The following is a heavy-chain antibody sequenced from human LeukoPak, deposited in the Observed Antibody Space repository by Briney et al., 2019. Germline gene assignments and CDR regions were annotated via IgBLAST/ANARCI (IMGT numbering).Heavy chain of an antibody. V-gene: IGHV1-18*01. Sequence: ASVKVSCKASGYTFTSYGISWVRQATGQGLEWMGWISAYNGNTNYAQKLQGRVTMTTDTSTSTAYMELRSLRSDDTAVYYCARKLGYCSGGSCYLCDYWGQGTLVTVSS. CDR3: ARKLGYCSGGSCYLCDY. D-gene: IGHD2-15*01. J-gene: IGHJ4*02. CDR1: GYTFTSYG. CDR2: ISAYNGNT.